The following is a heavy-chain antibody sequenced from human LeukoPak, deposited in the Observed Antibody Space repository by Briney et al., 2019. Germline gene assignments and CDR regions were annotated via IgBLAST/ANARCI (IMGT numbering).Heavy chain of an antibody. D-gene: IGHD5-12*01. CDR1: GFTVSSNY. Sequence: GGSLRLSCAASGFTVSSNYMSCVRQAPGKGLEWVSVIYSGGSTDYAASVKSRFTISRDNSKNTLYLQMNSLRAEDTAVYYCARLREYSGYDYFDYWGKGALVTVSS. CDR2: IYSGGST. J-gene: IGHJ4*02. CDR3: ARLREYSGYDYFDY. V-gene: IGHV3-53*01.